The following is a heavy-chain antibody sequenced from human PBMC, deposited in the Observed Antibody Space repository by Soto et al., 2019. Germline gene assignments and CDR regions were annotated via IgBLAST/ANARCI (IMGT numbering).Heavy chain of an antibody. D-gene: IGHD3-9*01. CDR3: SVLTGYYNSYYYYYMDV. V-gene: IGHV3-33*08. Sequence: PGGSLRLSCAASGFTFSSYAMSWVRQAPGKGLEWVSVIWCGGSNKYYADSVKGRFTISRDNSKNTLYLQMNSLRAEDTAVYYCSVLTGYYNSYYYYYMDVWGKGTTVTVSS. J-gene: IGHJ6*03. CDR1: GFTFSSYA. CDR2: IWCGGSNK.